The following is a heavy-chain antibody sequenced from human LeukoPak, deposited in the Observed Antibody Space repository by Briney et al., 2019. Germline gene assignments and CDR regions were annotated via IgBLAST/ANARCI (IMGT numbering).Heavy chain of an antibody. CDR1: GYSISSAYF. J-gene: IGHJ4*02. V-gene: IGHV4-38-2*02. CDR3: ARGFRGDNFDY. D-gene: IGHD7-27*01. CDR2: MYHSGST. Sequence: PSETLSLTCSVSGYSISSAYFWGWIRQPPGKGLEWIGTMYHSGSTNYNPSLKSRVTISVDTSKNQFSLKLSSVTAADTAVYFCARGFRGDNFDYWGQGTLVTVSS.